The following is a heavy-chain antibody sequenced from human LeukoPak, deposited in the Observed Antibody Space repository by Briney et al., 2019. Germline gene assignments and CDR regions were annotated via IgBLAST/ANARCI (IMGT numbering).Heavy chain of an antibody. CDR2: INQDGSEK. Sequence: GGSLSLSFAASGFTFSSFWMSSVRQAPGKGLEWVANINQDGSEKYYVDSVKGRFTISRDNPKNSLYLQMNSLRAEDTAVYYCARVSGLVVDFTTSRHRYGMDVWGQGTTVTVSS. CDR3: ARVSGLVVDFTTSRHRYGMDV. J-gene: IGHJ6*02. D-gene: IGHD3-3*01. V-gene: IGHV3-7*01. CDR1: GFTFSSFW.